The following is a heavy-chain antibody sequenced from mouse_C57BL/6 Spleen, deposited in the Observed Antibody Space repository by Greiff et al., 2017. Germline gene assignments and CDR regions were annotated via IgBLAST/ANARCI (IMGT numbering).Heavy chain of an antibody. CDR2: IWTGGGT. D-gene: IGHD2-5*01. CDR3: ARAYSNYDAMDY. J-gene: IGHJ4*01. Sequence: VQLQQSGPGLVAPSQSLSITCTASGFSLTSYAISWVRQPPGKGLEWLGVIWTGGGTNYNSALKSRLSIIKDNSKSQFFLKMNSLQTDDTARYYCARAYSNYDAMDYWGQGTSVTVSS. CDR1: GFSLTSYA. V-gene: IGHV2-9-1*01.